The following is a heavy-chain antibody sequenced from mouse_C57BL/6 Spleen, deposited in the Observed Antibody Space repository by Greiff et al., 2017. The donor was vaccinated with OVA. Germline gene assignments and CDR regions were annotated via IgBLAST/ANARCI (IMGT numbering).Heavy chain of an antibody. CDR1: GYAFSSYW. D-gene: IGHD2-4*01. J-gene: IGHJ3*01. Sequence: QVTLKESGAELVKPGASVKISCKASGYAFSSYWMNWVKQRPGKGLEWIGQIYPGDGDTNYNGKFKGKATLTADKSSSTAYMQLSSLTSEDSAVYFCAKPYDYDPWFAYWGQGTLVTVSA. CDR2: IYPGDGDT. V-gene: IGHV1-80*01. CDR3: AKPYDYDPWFAY.